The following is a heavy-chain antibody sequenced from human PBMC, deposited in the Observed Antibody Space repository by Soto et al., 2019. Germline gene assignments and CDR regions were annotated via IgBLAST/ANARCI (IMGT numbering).Heavy chain of an antibody. D-gene: IGHD4-4*01. CDR2: ISSSSSTI. Sequence: PGGSLRLSCAASGFTFSSYSMNWVRQAPGKGLEWVSYISSSSSTIYYADSVKGRFTISRDNAKNSLYLQMNSLRAEDTAVYYCARSAGGYSNYDSLPPWSHYWGQGTLVTVSS. CDR3: ARSAGGYSNYDSLPPWSHY. CDR1: GFTFSSYS. J-gene: IGHJ4*02. V-gene: IGHV3-48*01.